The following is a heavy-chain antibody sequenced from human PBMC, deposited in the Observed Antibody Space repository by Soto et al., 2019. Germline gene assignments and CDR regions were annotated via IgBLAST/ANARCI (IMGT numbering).Heavy chain of an antibody. CDR3: ARAGSYRFDY. CDR1: GFTFSSYG. J-gene: IGHJ4*02. D-gene: IGHD3-10*01. V-gene: IGHV3-74*01. Sequence: EVQLVESGGGLVQPGGSLRLSCATSGFTFSSYGVHWVRQAPGKGLVWVSRIDTDGSRTSYADSVKGRFTISRDNAENTLYLQMNSLRAEDTAVYYCARAGSYRFDYWGQGTLVTVSS. CDR2: IDTDGSRT.